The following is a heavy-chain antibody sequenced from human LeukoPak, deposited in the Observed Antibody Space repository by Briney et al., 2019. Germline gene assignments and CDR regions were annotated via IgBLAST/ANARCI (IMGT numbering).Heavy chain of an antibody. CDR2: INHSGST. CDR3: AGDYSSASYRFDY. V-gene: IGHV4-34*01. CDR1: GGSFSGYY. Sequence: SETLSHTCAVYGGSFSGYYWSWIRQPPGKGLEWIGEINHSGSTTYNPSLKSRLTISLDTSKNQFSLKLSSVTAADTAVYYCAGDYSSASYRFDYWGQGTLVGVSS. J-gene: IGHJ4*02. D-gene: IGHD3-10*01.